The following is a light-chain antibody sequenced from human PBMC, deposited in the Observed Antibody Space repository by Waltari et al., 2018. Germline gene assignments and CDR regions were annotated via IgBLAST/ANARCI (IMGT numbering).Light chain of an antibody. V-gene: IGKV2-30*02. CDR3: MQGTDWYT. J-gene: IGKJ2*01. CDR2: EVS. Sequence: DAVMTQSPLSLAVTLGQPASISCRSSRSLVHTDGITYLNWFQQRPGQSPRRLFYEVSKRDSGVPDRFSGSGSGTDCTLKISRVEAEDVGVYHCMQGTDWYTFGQVTKLEIK. CDR1: RSLVHTDGITY.